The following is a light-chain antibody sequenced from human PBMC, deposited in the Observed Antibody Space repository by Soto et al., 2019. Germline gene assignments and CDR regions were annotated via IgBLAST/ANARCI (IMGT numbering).Light chain of an antibody. J-gene: IGLJ3*02. CDR1: SSDIGAYNY. Sequence: QSALTQPASVSGSPGQSITISCTGTSSDIGAYNYVSWYQQHPGKAPKRMIYDVSNRPSGVSNRFSGSKSGNTASLTISGLQAEEEADYYCTSYTSSYNRVFVGGTKLTVL. V-gene: IGLV2-14*01. CDR2: DVS. CDR3: TSYTSSYNRV.